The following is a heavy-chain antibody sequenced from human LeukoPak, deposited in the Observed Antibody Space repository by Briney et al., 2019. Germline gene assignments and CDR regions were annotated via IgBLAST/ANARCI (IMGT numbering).Heavy chain of an antibody. CDR2: ISYDGSNK. J-gene: IGHJ4*02. CDR3: AKTYYYGSGKLGSYSYFHY. CDR1: GFIFSSFS. D-gene: IGHD3-10*01. Sequence: GGSLRLSCAASGFIFSSFSMYWVRQAPDKGREGVAVISYDGSNKYYADSVKGRFTISRDNSKNTLYLQMNSLRAEDTAVYYCAKTYYYGSGKLGSYSYFHYWGQGTLVTVSS. V-gene: IGHV3-30*18.